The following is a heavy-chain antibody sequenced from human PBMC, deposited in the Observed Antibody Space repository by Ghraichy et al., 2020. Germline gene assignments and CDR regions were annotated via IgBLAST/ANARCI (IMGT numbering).Heavy chain of an antibody. J-gene: IGHJ4*02. CDR2: INWNGAST. D-gene: IGHD6-13*01. CDR3: SRTGYSSTWNPDYFDY. CDR1: GFTFDDYG. Sequence: GGSLRLSCAASGFTFDDYGMNWVRQAPGKGLEWVSRINWNGASTGYADSVKGRFTISRDNARNSLYLQMNSLRVEDTALYHCSRTGYSSTWNPDYFDYWGQGILVTVSS. V-gene: IGHV3-20*01.